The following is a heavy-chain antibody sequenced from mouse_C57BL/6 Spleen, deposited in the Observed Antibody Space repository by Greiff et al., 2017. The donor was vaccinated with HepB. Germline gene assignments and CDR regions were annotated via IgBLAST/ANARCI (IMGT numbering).Heavy chain of an antibody. J-gene: IGHJ4*01. V-gene: IGHV5-17*01. CDR1: GFTFSDYG. CDR2: ISSGSSTI. Sequence: VQLQQSGGGLVKPGGSLKLSCAASGFTFSDYGMHWVRQAPEKGLEWVAYISSGSSTIYYADTVKGRFTISRDNAKNTLFLQMTSLRSEDTAMDYCARGYYGSYYAMDYWGQGTSVTVSS. D-gene: IGHD1-1*01. CDR3: ARGYYGSYYAMDY.